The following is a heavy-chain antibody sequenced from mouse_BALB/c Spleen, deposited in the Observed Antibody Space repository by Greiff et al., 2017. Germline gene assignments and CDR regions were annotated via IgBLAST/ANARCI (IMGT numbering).Heavy chain of an antibody. CDR2: IDPANGNT. V-gene: IGHV14-3*02. CDR1: GFNIKDTY. D-gene: IGHD1-1*01. J-gene: IGHJ1*01. CDR3: ARTTVGNFDV. Sequence: VQLQQSGAELVKPGASVKLSCTASGFNIKDTYMHWVKQRPEQGLEWIGRIDPANGNTKYDPKFQGKATITADTSSNTAYLQLSSLTSEDTAVYYCARTTVGNFDVWGAGTTVTVSS.